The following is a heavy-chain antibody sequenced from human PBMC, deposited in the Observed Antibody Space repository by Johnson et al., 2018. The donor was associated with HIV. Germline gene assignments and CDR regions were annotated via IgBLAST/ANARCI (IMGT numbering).Heavy chain of an antibody. D-gene: IGHD1-1*01. Sequence: MQLVESGGGVVQPGGSLRLSCAASGFTFSSYGMHWVRQAPGKGLEWVAFIRYDGSNKYYADSVKGRFTISRDNSKNTLYLQMNRLRAEDTAVYYCARGGNEIDAFDIWGQGTMVTVSS. J-gene: IGHJ3*02. CDR2: IRYDGSNK. V-gene: IGHV3-30*02. CDR1: GFTFSSYG. CDR3: ARGGNEIDAFDI.